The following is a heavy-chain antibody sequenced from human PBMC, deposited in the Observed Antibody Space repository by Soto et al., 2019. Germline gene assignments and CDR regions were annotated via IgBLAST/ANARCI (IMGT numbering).Heavy chain of an antibody. CDR2: INPNSGGT. CDR3: ASESLRLRFGELSSPGDY. V-gene: IGHV1-2*02. Sequence: QVQLVQSGAEVKKPGASVKVSCKASGYTFTGYYMHWVRQAPGQGLEWMGWINPNSGGTNYAQKFQGRVTMTRDTSFSTAYMELSRLRSDDKAVYYCASESLRLRFGELSSPGDYWRQGTLVTVSS. D-gene: IGHD3-16*02. CDR1: GYTFTGYY. J-gene: IGHJ4*02.